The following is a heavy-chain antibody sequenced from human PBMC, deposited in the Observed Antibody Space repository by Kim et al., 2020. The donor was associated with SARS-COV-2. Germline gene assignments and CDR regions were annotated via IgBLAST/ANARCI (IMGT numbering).Heavy chain of an antibody. V-gene: IGHV4-31*03. CDR3: ARVSLWGAAWDY. J-gene: IGHJ4*02. CDR2: IYYSGST. CDR1: GGSISSGGYY. D-gene: IGHD3-16*01. Sequence: SETLSLTCTVSGGSISSGGYYWSWIRQHPGKGLEWIGYIYYSGSTYYNPSLKRRVTISVDTSKNQFSMKLSSVTAADTAVYYCARVSLWGAAWDYWGQGTLVTVSS.